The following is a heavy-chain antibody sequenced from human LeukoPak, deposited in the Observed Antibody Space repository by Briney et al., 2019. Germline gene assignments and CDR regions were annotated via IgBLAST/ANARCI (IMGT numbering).Heavy chain of an antibody. Sequence: ASVKVSCKASGYTFTSYGISWVRQAPGQGLEWMGWISAYNGNTNYAQKLQGRVTMTTDTSTSTAYMELRSLRSDDTAVYYCARATAAGTFVYYYYYMDVWGKGTTVTVSS. CDR3: ARATAAGTFVYYYYYMDV. V-gene: IGHV1-18*01. CDR2: ISAYNGNT. CDR1: GYTFTSYG. J-gene: IGHJ6*03. D-gene: IGHD6-13*01.